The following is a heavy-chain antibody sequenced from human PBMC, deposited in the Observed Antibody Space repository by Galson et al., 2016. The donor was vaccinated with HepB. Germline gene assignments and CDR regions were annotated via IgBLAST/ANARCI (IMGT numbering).Heavy chain of an antibody. V-gene: IGHV3-21*01. J-gene: IGHJ3*01. CDR3: VGAWESSGWFPTFDAFDL. Sequence: SLRLSCAASGFTFSSYSMNWVRQAPGKGLEWVSFISGSKRFSFYADSVKGRFTISRDNAKNSVFLQMNSLRAEDTALYYCVGAWESSGWFPTFDAFDLWGQGTMVTVSS. CDR2: ISGSKRFS. D-gene: IGHD6-19*01. CDR1: GFTFSSYS.